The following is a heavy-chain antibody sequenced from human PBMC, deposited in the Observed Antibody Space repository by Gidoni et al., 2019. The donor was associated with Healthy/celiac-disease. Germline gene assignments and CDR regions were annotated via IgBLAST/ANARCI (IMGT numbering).Heavy chain of an antibody. D-gene: IGHD3-10*01. CDR2: IYYSGST. Sequence: QLQLQESGPGLVKPSETLSLTCTVSGGSISSSSYYWGWIRQPPGKGLEWIGSIYYSGSTYYNPSLKSRVTISVDTSKNQFSLKLSSVTAADTAVYYCARGRDYYGSGSYYRYWGQGTLVTVSS. J-gene: IGHJ4*02. CDR3: ARGRDYYGSGSYYRY. V-gene: IGHV4-39*01. CDR1: GGSISSSSYY.